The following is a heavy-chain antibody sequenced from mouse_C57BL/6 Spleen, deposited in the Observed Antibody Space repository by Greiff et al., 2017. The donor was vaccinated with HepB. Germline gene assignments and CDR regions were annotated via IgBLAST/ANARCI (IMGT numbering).Heavy chain of an antibody. J-gene: IGHJ2*01. V-gene: IGHV1-69*01. CDR3: ARSSIDY. CDR1: GYTFTSYW. Sequence: VQLQQPGAELVMPGASVKLSCKASGYTFTSYWMHWVKQRPGQGLEWIGDIDPSDSYTNYNQKFKGKSTLTVDKSSSTANMQLSSLTSEDSAVYYCARSSIDYWGQGTTLTVSS. D-gene: IGHD5-1*01. CDR2: IDPSDSYT.